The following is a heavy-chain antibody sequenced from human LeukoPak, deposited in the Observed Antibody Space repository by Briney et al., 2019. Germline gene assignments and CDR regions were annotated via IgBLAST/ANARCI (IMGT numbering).Heavy chain of an antibody. D-gene: IGHD3-22*01. J-gene: IGHJ5*02. Sequence: PGGSLRLSCAASGFTFSSYAMSWVRQAPGKGLEWVSAISGSGGSTYYADSVKGRFTISRDNSKNTLYLQMNSLRAEDTAVYYCAKSAYYYDSSGYDRVGPLTNWFDPWGQGTLVTVSS. CDR1: GFTFSSYA. CDR3: AKSAYYYDSSGYDRVGPLTNWFDP. CDR2: ISGSGGST. V-gene: IGHV3-23*01.